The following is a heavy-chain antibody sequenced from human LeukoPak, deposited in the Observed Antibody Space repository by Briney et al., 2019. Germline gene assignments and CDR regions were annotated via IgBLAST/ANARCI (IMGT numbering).Heavy chain of an antibody. CDR1: GGSISSGDYY. CDR3: ARGRSWELQPPEDY. CDR2: IYDSGST. J-gene: IGHJ4*02. Sequence: RTSETLSLTCTVSGGSISSGDYYWSWIRQPPGKGLEWIGYIYDSGSTYYNPSLKSRVTISVDRSKNQFSLKLRSVTAADTAVYYCARGRSWELQPPEDYWGQGTLVTVSS. V-gene: IGHV4-30-2*01. D-gene: IGHD1-26*01.